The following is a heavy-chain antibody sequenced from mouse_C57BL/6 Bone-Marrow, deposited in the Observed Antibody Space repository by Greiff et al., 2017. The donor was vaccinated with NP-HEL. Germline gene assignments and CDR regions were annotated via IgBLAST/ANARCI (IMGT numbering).Heavy chain of an antibody. Sequence: EVKLMESGGGLVKPGGSLKLSCAASGFTFSSYAMSWVRQTPEKRLEWVATLSDGGSYTYYPDNVKGRFTISRDNAKNNLYLQMSHLKSEDTAMYYCARDPSLGFAYWGQGTLVTVSA. J-gene: IGHJ3*01. CDR3: ARDPSLGFAY. D-gene: IGHD2-10*02. CDR1: GFTFSSYA. CDR2: LSDGGSYT. V-gene: IGHV5-4*01.